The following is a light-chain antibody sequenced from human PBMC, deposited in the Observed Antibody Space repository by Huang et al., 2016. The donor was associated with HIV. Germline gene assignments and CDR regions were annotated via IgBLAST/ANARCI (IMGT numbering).Light chain of an antibody. CDR1: QTINNW. CDR2: KAS. Sequence: DIQMTQSPSTLSASVGDRVTITCRASQTINNWLAWYQQKPGKAPKLLIYKASTLESGVPSRFSGSGSGTEFTLTITSLQPDDFATYYCQQYNGNLYTFGQGTKLEIK. V-gene: IGKV1-5*03. J-gene: IGKJ2*01. CDR3: QQYNGNLYT.